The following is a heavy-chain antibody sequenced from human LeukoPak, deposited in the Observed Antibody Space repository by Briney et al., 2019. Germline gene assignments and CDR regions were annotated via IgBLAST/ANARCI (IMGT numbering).Heavy chain of an antibody. Sequence: ASVKVSCKASGYTFTSYGISWVRQAPGQGLEWMGWISAYNGNTNYAQKLQGRVAMTTDTSTSTAYMELRSLRSDDTAVYYCARWRYYDSSGYYGYWGQGTLVTVSS. J-gene: IGHJ4*02. D-gene: IGHD3-22*01. CDR2: ISAYNGNT. V-gene: IGHV1-18*01. CDR1: GYTFTSYG. CDR3: ARWRYYDSSGYYGY.